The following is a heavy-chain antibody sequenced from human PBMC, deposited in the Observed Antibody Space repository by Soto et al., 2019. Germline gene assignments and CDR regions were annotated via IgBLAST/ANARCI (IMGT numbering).Heavy chain of an antibody. Sequence: DSVKVSCKASAYTFTSYDINWVRQATGQGLEWMGWMNPNSGNTGYAQKFQGRVTMTRNTSISTAYMELSSLRSEDTAVYYCARPATVTTYDYWGQGTLVTVSS. CDR3: ARPATVTTYDY. J-gene: IGHJ4*02. CDR2: MNPNSGNT. V-gene: IGHV1-8*01. CDR1: AYTFTSYD. D-gene: IGHD4-17*01.